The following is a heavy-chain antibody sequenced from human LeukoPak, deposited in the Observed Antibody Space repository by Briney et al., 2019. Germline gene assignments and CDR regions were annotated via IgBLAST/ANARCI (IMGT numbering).Heavy chain of an antibody. D-gene: IGHD6-6*01. V-gene: IGHV4-39*07. CDR2: IYYSGTT. J-gene: IGHJ4*02. CDR1: DGSISSSSYY. Sequence: SETLSLTCTVSDGSISSSSYYWGWIRQPPGKGLEWIGSIYYSGTTYYNPSLKSRVTISVDTSKNQFSLKLSSVTAADTAVYYCARVQWSSSFDFDYWGQGTLVTVSS. CDR3: ARVQWSSSFDFDY.